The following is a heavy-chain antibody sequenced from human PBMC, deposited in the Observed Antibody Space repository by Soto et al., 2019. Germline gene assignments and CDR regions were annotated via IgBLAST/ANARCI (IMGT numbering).Heavy chain of an antibody. CDR3: ARDMYYYDSSGFQNAFDI. V-gene: IGHV3-30-3*01. CDR1: GFTFSSYA. D-gene: IGHD3-22*01. Sequence: GGSLRLSCAASGFTFSSYAMHWVRQAPGKGLEWVAVISYDGSNKYYADSVKGRFTISRDNSKNTLYLQMNSLRAEDTAVYYCARDMYYYDSSGFQNAFDIWGQGTMVTVSS. CDR2: ISYDGSNK. J-gene: IGHJ3*02.